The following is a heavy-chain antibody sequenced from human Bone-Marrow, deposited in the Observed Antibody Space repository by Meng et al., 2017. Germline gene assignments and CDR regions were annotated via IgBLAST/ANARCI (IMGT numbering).Heavy chain of an antibody. CDR3: AVQEGG. CDR2: INPSRGDT. Sequence: QLVQSGAGAKKPGASVKVSVKAPGYTFTGGYWLYWVGKAPGQGLEWIGWINPSRGDTKYAHKFLGRVTMTSDTSISTAYMEMSGLTYDDTAVYYCAVQEGGWGQGTLVTVSS. CDR1: GYTFTGGY. J-gene: IGHJ4*02. D-gene: IGHD3-16*01. V-gene: IGHV1-2*07.